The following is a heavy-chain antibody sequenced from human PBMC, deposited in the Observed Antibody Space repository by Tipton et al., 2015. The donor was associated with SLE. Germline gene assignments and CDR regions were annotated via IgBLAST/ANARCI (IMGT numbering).Heavy chain of an antibody. CDR1: GGSLNDYF. CDR2: VNYGGGT. Sequence: TLSLTCAVYGGSLNDYFWSWIRQPPGRGLEWIGDVNYGGGTSYNPSLDSRLTIALNTSTNQFSLRLTSVTAADTAVYYCARGGVGGYDYFDYWGQGTLVTVSS. D-gene: IGHD5-12*01. V-gene: IGHV4-34*01. J-gene: IGHJ4*02. CDR3: ARGGVGGYDYFDY.